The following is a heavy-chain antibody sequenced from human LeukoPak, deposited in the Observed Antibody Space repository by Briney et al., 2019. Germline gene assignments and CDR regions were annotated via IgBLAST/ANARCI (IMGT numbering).Heavy chain of an antibody. CDR1: GGSFSGYY. CDR2: INHSGST. J-gene: IGHJ4*02. CDR3: ASSRGLSSGYYYVNY. V-gene: IGHV4-34*01. Sequence: PSETLSLTCAVYGGSFSGYYWSWIRQPPGKGLEWIGEINHSGSTNYNPSLKSRVTISVDTSKNQFSLKLSSVTAADTAVYYCASSRGLSSGYYYVNYWGQGTLVTVSS. D-gene: IGHD3-22*01.